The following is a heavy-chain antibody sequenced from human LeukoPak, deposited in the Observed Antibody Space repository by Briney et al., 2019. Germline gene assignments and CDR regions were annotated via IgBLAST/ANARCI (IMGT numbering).Heavy chain of an antibody. Sequence: GASVKVSCKVSGYTLTELSMHWVRQAPGKGLEWMGGFDPEDGETIYAQKFQGRVTMTEDTSTDTAYMELSSLRSEDTAVYYCATDFKLAMPSSSWGQGTLVTVSS. CDR2: FDPEDGET. D-gene: IGHD2-2*01. CDR1: GYTLTELS. V-gene: IGHV1-24*01. CDR3: ATDFKLAMPSSS. J-gene: IGHJ4*02.